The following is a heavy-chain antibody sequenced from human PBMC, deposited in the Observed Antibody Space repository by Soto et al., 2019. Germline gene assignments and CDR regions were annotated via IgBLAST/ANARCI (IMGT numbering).Heavy chain of an antibody. J-gene: IGHJ6*02. CDR1: GYSFTTYG. V-gene: IGHV1-18*01. Sequence: QVQLVQSGAEVKKPGASVKVSCKASGYSFTTYGISWVRQAPGQGLEWMGWISDYNGNTNYEKKFQGRVTMTTDTSARTAYMGLKRLRSDDTAVYYCAREGYYSGSESYSPPRYYGMDVWGQGTTVTVS. D-gene: IGHD3-10*01. CDR3: AREGYYSGSESYSPPRYYGMDV. CDR2: ISDYNGNT.